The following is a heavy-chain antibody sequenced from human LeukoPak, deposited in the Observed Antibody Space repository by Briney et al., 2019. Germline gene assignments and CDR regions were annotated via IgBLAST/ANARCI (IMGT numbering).Heavy chain of an antibody. CDR1: GGSISSYY. Sequence: SETLSLTCTVSGGSISSYYWSWIRQPPGKGLEWIGYIYYSGSTNYNPSLKSRVTISVDTSKNQFSLKLSSVTAADTAVYYCARRTTVTSSPPLYYYYGMDVWGQGTTVTVSS. CDR2: IYYSGST. CDR3: ARRTTVTSSPPLYYYYGMDV. V-gene: IGHV4-59*01. D-gene: IGHD4-17*01. J-gene: IGHJ6*02.